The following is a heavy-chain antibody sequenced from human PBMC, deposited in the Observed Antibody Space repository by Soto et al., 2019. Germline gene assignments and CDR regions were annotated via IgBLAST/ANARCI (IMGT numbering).Heavy chain of an antibody. J-gene: IGHJ4*02. CDR3: VRTSLVVAAATREDY. CDR1: GFTFSSYW. Sequence: EVQLVESGGGLVQPGGSLRLSCAASGFTFSSYWMHWVRQAPGKGLVWVSRINSDGSSTSDEDSVKGRFTISRDNAKNTLYLQMNSLRAEETAVYYCVRTSLVVAAATREDYWGQGTLVTVSS. V-gene: IGHV3-74*01. D-gene: IGHD2-15*01. CDR2: INSDGSST.